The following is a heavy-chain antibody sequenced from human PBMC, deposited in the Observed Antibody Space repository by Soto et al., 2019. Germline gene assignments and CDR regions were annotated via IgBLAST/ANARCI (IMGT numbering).Heavy chain of an antibody. J-gene: IGHJ4*02. D-gene: IGHD3-22*01. CDR3: SYDSSRGDY. Sequence: GGSLRLSCLASGFTFSGAWMDWGRQVPGKGPEWVGRIRSMIDGGTADYAAPVKGRFTISRDDSKNMLYLQMNSLKTEDTAVYYCSYDSSRGDYWGQGTLVTVSS. V-gene: IGHV3-15*01. CDR1: GFTFSGAW. CDR2: IRSMIDGGTA.